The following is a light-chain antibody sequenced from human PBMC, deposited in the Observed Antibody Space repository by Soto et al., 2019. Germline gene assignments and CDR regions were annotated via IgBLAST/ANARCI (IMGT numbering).Light chain of an antibody. CDR2: GHN. V-gene: IGLV1-44*01. CDR1: SSSIGSNI. J-gene: IGLJ2*01. CDR3: AAWDDSLNGRV. Sequence: QSVLTQPPSASGTPGQRVTISCSGSSSSIGSNIVNWYQQLPGTAPKLLIYGHNQRPSGVPDRFSGSKSGTSVSLAISGLQSEDEADYYCAAWDDSLNGRVFGGGTKLTVL.